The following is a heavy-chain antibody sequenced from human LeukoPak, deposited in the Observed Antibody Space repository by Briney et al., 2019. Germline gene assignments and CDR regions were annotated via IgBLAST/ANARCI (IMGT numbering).Heavy chain of an antibody. CDR2: ISGSGGST. J-gene: IGHJ4*02. V-gene: IGHV3-23*01. Sequence: PGGSLRLSCAASGFTFTSYAMSWVRQAPGKGLEWVSAISGSGGSTYYADSVKGRFTISRDNSKNTMYLQMKSLRAEDTAVYYCVKGDAEGSFDYWGQGTLVTVSS. CDR3: VKGDAEGSFDY. CDR1: GFTFTSYA.